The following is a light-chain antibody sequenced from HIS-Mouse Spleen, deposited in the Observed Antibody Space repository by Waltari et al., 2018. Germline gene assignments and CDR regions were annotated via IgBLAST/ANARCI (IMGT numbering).Light chain of an antibody. Sequence: SYELTQPPSVSVSPGQTARITCYGDALPKQYAYWYQQKPGQAPVLVIYKDSERPSGLPERFSGSSSGTTVTLTISGVQAEDEADYYCQSADSSGTWVFGGGTKLTVL. V-gene: IGLV3-25*03. CDR2: KDS. CDR1: ALPKQY. J-gene: IGLJ3*02. CDR3: QSADSSGTWV.